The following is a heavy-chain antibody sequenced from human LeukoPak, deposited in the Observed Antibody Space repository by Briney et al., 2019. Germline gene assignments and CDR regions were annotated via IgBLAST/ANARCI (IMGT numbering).Heavy chain of an antibody. CDR2: ISSSGSTI. V-gene: IGHV3-48*04. CDR3: ARDQRGYSGYDEVGNFDY. J-gene: IGHJ4*02. Sequence: GGSLRLSCAASGFTFSSYSMNWVRQAPGKGLEWVSYISSSGSTIYYADSVKGRFTISRDNAKNSLYLQMNSLRAEDTAVYYCARDQRGYSGYDEVGNFDYWGQGTLVTVSS. D-gene: IGHD5-12*01. CDR1: GFTFSSYS.